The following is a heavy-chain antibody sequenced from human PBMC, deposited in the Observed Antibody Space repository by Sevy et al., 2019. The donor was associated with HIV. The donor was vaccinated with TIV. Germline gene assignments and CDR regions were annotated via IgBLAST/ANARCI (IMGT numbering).Heavy chain of an antibody. CDR1: GFTFSSYS. D-gene: IGHD1-26*01. J-gene: IGHJ4*02. CDR3: ARDVVGATFDY. V-gene: IGHV3-21*01. Sequence: GGSLRLSCAASGFTFSSYSMNWVRQAPGKGLEWVSSISSSSSYIYYADSVKGRFTISRDNAKNPLYLQMNSLRAEDTAVYYCARDVVGATFDYWGQGTLVTVSS. CDR2: ISSSSSYI.